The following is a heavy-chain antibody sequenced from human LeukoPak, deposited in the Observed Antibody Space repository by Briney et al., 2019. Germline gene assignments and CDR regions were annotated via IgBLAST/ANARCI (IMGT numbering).Heavy chain of an antibody. CDR3: ARVEAAAGLNWFDP. V-gene: IGHV1-2*02. CDR2: INPNSGGT. D-gene: IGHD6-13*01. Sequence: ASVKVSCKASGYTFTGYYMHWVRQAPGQGLEWMGWINPNSGGTNYAQKFQGRVTMTRDTSISKAYMELSRLRSDDTAVYYCARVEAAAGLNWFDPWGQGTLVTVSS. J-gene: IGHJ5*02. CDR1: GYTFTGYY.